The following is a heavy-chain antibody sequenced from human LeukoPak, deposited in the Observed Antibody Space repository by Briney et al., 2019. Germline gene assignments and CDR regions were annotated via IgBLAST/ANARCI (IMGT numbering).Heavy chain of an antibody. CDR2: IYYSGST. J-gene: IGHJ4*02. CDR1: GGSISSYY. V-gene: IGHV4-59*12. D-gene: IGHD3-22*01. CDR3: ARGSDSSGYCYYFDY. Sequence: PSETLSLTCTVSGGSISSYYWSWIRQPPGKGLEWIGYIYYSGSTNYNPSLKSRVTISLDTSTNQFSLKLTSVTAADTAVYYCARGSDSSGYCYYFDYWGQGTLVTVSS.